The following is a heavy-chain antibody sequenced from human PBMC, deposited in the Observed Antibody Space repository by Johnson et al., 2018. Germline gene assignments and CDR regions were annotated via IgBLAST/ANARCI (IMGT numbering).Heavy chain of an antibody. CDR2: ISYDGSNK. V-gene: IGHV3-30*18. Sequence: QVQLVQSGGGVVQPGRSLRLSCAASGFTFSSYGMHWVRQAPGKGLEWVALISYDGSNKYYADSVKGRFTISRDNSKNPLYLKMNTLRAEETAVNYCAKDQEGAFDIWGQGTMVTVSS. CDR1: GFTFSSYG. J-gene: IGHJ3*02. CDR3: AKDQEGAFDI.